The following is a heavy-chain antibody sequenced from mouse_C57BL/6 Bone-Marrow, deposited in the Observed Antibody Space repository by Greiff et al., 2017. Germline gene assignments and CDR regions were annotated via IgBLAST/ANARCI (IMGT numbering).Heavy chain of an antibody. J-gene: IGHJ2*01. V-gene: IGHV3-8*01. CDR1: GYSITSDY. D-gene: IGHD2-4*01. CDR2: ISYSGST. CDR3: ARYGGYDYDERPYFDY. Sequence: EVKLQESGPGLAKPSQTLSLTCSVTGYSITSDYWNWIRKFPGNKLEYMGYISYSGSTYYNPSLKSRISITRDTSKNQYYLQLNSGTTEDTATYYCARYGGYDYDERPYFDYWGQGTTLTVSS.